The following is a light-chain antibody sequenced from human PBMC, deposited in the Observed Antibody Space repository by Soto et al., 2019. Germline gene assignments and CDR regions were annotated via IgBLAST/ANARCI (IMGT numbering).Light chain of an antibody. Sequence: EIVMTQSPATLSVSPGERATLSCRASQSVSSYLAWYQQKPGQAPRLLIYGASTRATGFPARFSGSGSGTEFTLTISSLQSEDFAVYYCQQYNGWPITFGQGTRLEI. CDR3: QQYNGWPIT. CDR1: QSVSSY. J-gene: IGKJ5*01. V-gene: IGKV3-15*01. CDR2: GAS.